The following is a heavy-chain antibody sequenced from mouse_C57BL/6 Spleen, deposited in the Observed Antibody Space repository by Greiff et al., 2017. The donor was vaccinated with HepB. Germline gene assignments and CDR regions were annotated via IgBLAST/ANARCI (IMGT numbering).Heavy chain of an antibody. J-gene: IGHJ3*01. D-gene: IGHD1-1*01. CDR1: GYAFSSYW. CDR3: ARSRTTVAPAY. V-gene: IGHV1-80*01. CDR2: IYPGDGDT. Sequence: QVQLKQSGAELVKPGASVKISCKASGYAFSSYWMNWVKQRPGKGLEWIGQIYPGDGDTNYNGKFKGKATLTADKSSSTAYMQLSSLTSEDSAVYFCARSRTTVAPAYWGQGTLVTVSA.